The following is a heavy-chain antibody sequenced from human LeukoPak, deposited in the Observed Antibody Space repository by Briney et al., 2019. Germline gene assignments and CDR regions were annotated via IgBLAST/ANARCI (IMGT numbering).Heavy chain of an antibody. Sequence: GASVKVSCKASGYTFTGYYMHWVRQAPGQGLEWMGWINPNSGGTNYAQKFQGRVTMTRDTSISTAYMELSRLRSDDTAVYYCARKLSAAGTGYYGMDVWGQGTTVTASS. CDR2: INPNSGGT. V-gene: IGHV1-2*02. CDR3: ARKLSAAGTGYYGMDV. CDR1: GYTFTGYY. D-gene: IGHD6-13*01. J-gene: IGHJ6*02.